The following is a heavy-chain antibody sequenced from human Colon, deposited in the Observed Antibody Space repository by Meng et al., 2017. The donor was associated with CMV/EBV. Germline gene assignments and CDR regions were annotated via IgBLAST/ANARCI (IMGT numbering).Heavy chain of an antibody. J-gene: IGHJ4*02. V-gene: IGHV4-34*01. CDR1: GGSFSGYY. CDR3: ARGSYCSSTSCYHHFDY. Sequence: GSLRLSCAVYGGSFSGYYWSWIRQPPGKGLEWIGEINHSGSTNYNPSLKSRVTISVDTSKNQFSLKLSSVTAADTAVYYCARGSYCSSTSCYHHFDYWGQGTLVTVSS. D-gene: IGHD2-2*01. CDR2: INHSGST.